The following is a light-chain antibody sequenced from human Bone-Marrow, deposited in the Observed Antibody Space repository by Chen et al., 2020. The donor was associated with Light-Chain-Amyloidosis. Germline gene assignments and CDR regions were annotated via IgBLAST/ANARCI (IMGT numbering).Light chain of an antibody. CDR3: QQYGSSPPT. Sequence: EMVLTQSPGTLSLSPGERATLSCRASQSVSSSYLAWYQQTPGQAPRLLISGASSRATGIPDRVSGSGSGTDFTLTISRLEPEDFAVYFCQQYGSSPPTFGQGTKVEIK. J-gene: IGKJ1*01. CDR1: QSVSSSY. V-gene: IGKV3-20*01. CDR2: GAS.